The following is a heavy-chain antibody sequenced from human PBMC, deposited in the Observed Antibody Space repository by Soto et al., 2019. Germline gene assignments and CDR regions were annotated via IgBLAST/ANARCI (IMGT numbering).Heavy chain of an antibody. CDR1: GYTFTGYA. V-gene: IGHV1-3*05. CDR3: ARAVAVPADFDY. J-gene: IGHJ4*02. D-gene: IGHD6-19*01. CDR2: INAGNGNT. Sequence: QVQLVQSGAEEKKPGASVKVSCKASGYTFTGYAMHWVRQAPGQRLEWMGWINAGNGNTKYSQKFQGRVTITRDTSASTACMELSSRRSEDTAVYYCARAVAVPADFDYWGQGTLVTVSS.